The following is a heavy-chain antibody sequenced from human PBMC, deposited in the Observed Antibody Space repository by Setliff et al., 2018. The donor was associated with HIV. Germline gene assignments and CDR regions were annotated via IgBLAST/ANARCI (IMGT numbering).Heavy chain of an antibody. V-gene: IGHV4-39*01. Sequence: SETLSLTCTVSGGSISNSRYYWSWIRQPPGKGLEWIGSIYYSGSTYYNPSLKSRVTISVDTSKNQFSLKLSAVTAADAAVYYCASRVYYYDSSGYLREEGFDPWGQGTLVTVSS. D-gene: IGHD3-22*01. J-gene: IGHJ5*02. CDR1: GGSISNSRYY. CDR2: IYYSGST. CDR3: ASRVYYYDSSGYLREEGFDP.